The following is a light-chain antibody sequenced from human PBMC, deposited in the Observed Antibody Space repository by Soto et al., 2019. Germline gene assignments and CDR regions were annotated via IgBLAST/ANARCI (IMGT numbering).Light chain of an antibody. CDR2: GAS. V-gene: IGKV3-15*01. CDR1: QSVSTN. J-gene: IGKJ2*01. CDR3: QQYTNWPPYT. Sequence: EIVMTQSPATLSLSPGERSTLSCRASQSVSTNLDWYQQKPGQSPRLLISGASTRATGIPARFSGSGSEPEFTLTISSLQSEDFAVYYCQQYTNWPPYTFGQGTNLEIK.